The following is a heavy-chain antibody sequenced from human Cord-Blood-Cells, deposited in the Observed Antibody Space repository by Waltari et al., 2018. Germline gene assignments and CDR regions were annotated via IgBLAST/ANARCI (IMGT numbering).Heavy chain of an antibody. CDR1: GFTVSSNY. Sequence: EVQLVESGGGLVQPGGSLRLSCAASGFTVSSNYMSWVRQAPGTGLWGVSGIYRGGSNYYAASVKGRFTIAGDNSKNTLYLQMNSLRAEDTAVYYCARVHSSHAFDIWGQGTMVTVSS. V-gene: IGHV3-66*01. CDR2: IYRGGSN. J-gene: IGHJ3*02. CDR3: ARVHSSHAFDI.